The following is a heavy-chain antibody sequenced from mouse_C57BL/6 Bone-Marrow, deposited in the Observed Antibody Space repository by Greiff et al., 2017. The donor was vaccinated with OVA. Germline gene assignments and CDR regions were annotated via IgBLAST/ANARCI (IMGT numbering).Heavy chain of an antibody. Sequence: QVQLQQPGAELVMPGASVKLSCKASGYTFTSYWMHWVKQRPGQGLEWIGEIDPSDSYTNYNQKFKGKSTLTVDKSSSTAYMQLSSLTSEDSAVYYCARVTVAPYYFDDWGKGTTLTVSS. V-gene: IGHV1-69*01. CDR3: ARVTVAPYYFDD. CDR1: GYTFTSYW. J-gene: IGHJ2*01. CDR2: IDPSDSYT. D-gene: IGHD1-3*01.